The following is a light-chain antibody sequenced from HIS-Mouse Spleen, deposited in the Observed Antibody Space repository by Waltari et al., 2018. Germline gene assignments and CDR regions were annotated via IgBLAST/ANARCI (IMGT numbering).Light chain of an antibody. Sequence: SYVLTQPPSVSVAPGKTARITCGGNNIGSKSVHGYQQKPGQAPVLVVYDDSDRPSGLPERFSGSNSGKAATLTISRVEAGDEADYYCQVWDSSSDHVVFGGGTKLTVL. CDR1: NIGSKS. CDR3: QVWDSSSDHVV. J-gene: IGLJ2*01. V-gene: IGLV3-21*03. CDR2: DDS.